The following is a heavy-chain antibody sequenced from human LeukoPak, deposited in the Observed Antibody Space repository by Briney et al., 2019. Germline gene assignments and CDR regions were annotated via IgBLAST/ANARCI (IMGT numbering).Heavy chain of an antibody. J-gene: IGHJ3*02. Sequence: AGGSLRLSCAASGFTFSSYSMNWVRQAPGKGLEWVSSISSSSSYIYYADSVKGRFTISRDNAKNSLYLQMNSLRAEDTAVYYCARVGYSSSIFDAFDIWGQGTMVTVSS. CDR2: ISSSSSYI. CDR3: ARVGYSSSIFDAFDI. D-gene: IGHD6-19*01. V-gene: IGHV3-21*01. CDR1: GFTFSSYS.